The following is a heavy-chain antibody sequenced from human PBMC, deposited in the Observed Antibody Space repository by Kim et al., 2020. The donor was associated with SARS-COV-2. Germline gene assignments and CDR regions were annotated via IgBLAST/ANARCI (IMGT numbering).Heavy chain of an antibody. J-gene: IGHJ6*02. CDR2: INHSGST. D-gene: IGHD5-18*01. V-gene: IGHV4-34*01. Sequence: SETLSLTCAVYGGSFSGYYWSWIRQPPGKGLEWIGDINHSGSTNYNPSLKNRVTISVDTSKNQFPLKQSSVTAADTAVYYCARGRARIQRWLLTDYGMDVWGQGPAVTVSS. CDR1: GGSFSGYY. CDR3: ARGRARIQRWLLTDYGMDV.